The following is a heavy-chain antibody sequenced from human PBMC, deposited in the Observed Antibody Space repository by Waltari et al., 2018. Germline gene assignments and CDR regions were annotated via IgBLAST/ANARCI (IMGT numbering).Heavy chain of an antibody. D-gene: IGHD6-19*01. V-gene: IGHV4-34*01. CDR3: ARARYSSGWYDY. CDR1: GGSFSGYY. Sequence: QVQLQQWGAGLLKPSETLSLTCAVYGGSFSGYYWSWIRQPPGKGLEWIGEINHSGSTNYNPSLKSRVTISVDTSKNQFSLKLSSVTAADTAVYYCARARYSSGWYDYWGQGTLVTVSS. J-gene: IGHJ4*02. CDR2: INHSGST.